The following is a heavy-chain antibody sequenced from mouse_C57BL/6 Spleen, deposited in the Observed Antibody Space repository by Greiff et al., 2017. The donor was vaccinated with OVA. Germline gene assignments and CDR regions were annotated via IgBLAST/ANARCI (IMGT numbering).Heavy chain of an antibody. V-gene: IGHV1-50*01. CDR2: IDPSDSYT. D-gene: IGHD2-3*01. J-gene: IGHJ2*01. CDR1: GYTFTSYW. CDR3: ARNYDGYYLDY. Sequence: QVQLQQPGAELVKPGASVKLSCKASGYTFTSYWMQWVKQRPGQGLEWIGEIDPSDSYTNYNQKFKGKATLTADTSSSTAYMQLSSLTSEDSAVYYCARNYDGYYLDYWGQGTTLTVSS.